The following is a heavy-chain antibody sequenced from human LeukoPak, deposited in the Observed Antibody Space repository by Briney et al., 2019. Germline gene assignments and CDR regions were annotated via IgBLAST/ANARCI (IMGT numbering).Heavy chain of an antibody. D-gene: IGHD1-26*01. CDR2: ISAYNGNT. Sequence: GASVKVSCKASGYTFTSYGISWVRQAPGQGLEWMGWISAYNGNTNYAQKLQGRVTLTTDTSTSTAYMELRSLRSDDTAVYYCARDLNIVGATTGVGDYYYYMDVWGKGTTVTVSS. CDR3: ARDLNIVGATTGVGDYYYYMDV. V-gene: IGHV1-18*01. J-gene: IGHJ6*03. CDR1: GYTFTSYG.